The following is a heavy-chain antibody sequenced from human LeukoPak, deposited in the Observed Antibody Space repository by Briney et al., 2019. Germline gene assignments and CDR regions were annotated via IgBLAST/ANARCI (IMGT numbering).Heavy chain of an antibody. CDR1: GYTFTGYY. J-gene: IGHJ4*02. D-gene: IGHD1-26*01. CDR3: ARGRVVGATSFDY. V-gene: IGHV1-2*06. Sequence: ASVKVSCKASGYTFTGYYMHWVRQAPGQGLEWMGRINPNSGGTNYAQKFQGRVTMTRDTSISTAYMELSRLRSDDTAVYYCARGRVVGATSFDYWGQGTLVTVSS. CDR2: INPNSGGT.